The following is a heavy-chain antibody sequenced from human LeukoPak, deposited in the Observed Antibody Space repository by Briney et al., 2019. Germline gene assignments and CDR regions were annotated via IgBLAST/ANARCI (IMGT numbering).Heavy chain of an antibody. CDR1: GYTFTSYG. J-gene: IGHJ4*02. CDR3: ARGGLKQWRGYYFDY. CDR2: ISPYNGNT. Sequence: ASVKVSCKASGYTFTSYGISWVRQAPGQGLEWMGWISPYNGNTNYAQKLQGRVTMTTDTSTSTADMDLRSLRSDDTAVYYCARGGLKQWRGYYFDYWGQGTLVTVSS. V-gene: IGHV1-18*01. D-gene: IGHD6-19*01.